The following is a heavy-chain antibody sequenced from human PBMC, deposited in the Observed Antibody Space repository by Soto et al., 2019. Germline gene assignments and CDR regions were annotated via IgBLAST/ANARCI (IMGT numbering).Heavy chain of an antibody. Sequence: QVQLVESGGGVVQPGRSLRLSCAASGFTFSSYGMHWVRQAPGKGLEWVAVIWYDGSNKYYADSVKGRFTISRDNSKNTLYLQMNILRAEDTAVYYCARYSSGWYYMDYWGQGTLVTVSS. J-gene: IGHJ4*02. CDR1: GFTFSSYG. CDR3: ARYSSGWYYMDY. D-gene: IGHD6-19*01. V-gene: IGHV3-33*01. CDR2: IWYDGSNK.